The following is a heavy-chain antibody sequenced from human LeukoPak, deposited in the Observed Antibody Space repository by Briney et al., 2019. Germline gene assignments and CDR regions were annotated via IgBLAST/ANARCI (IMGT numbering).Heavy chain of an antibody. CDR2: ISAYYGNT. CDR3: ARVHYYASGTYPRDDDALDI. J-gene: IGHJ3*02. CDR1: GYTFTNYG. Sequence: ASVKVSCKASGYTFTNYGVTWVRQAPGQGLEWMGWISAYYGNTNFAQNFQGRVTMTTDTSTNTAYMELRSLRYDDTAVYYCARVHYYASGTYPRDDDALDIWGQGTMVSVSS. D-gene: IGHD3-10*01. V-gene: IGHV1-18*01.